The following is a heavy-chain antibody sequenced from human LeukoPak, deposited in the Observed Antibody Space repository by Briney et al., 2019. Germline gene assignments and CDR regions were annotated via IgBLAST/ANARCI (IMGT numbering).Heavy chain of an antibody. CDR2: FYAGDSDT. J-gene: IGHJ6*02. Sequence: RRRESLKTSARGSGYSFLDYWIAWVRQKPGKDLEWMGIFYAGDSDTKYSPSFQGQVTISVDKFVNSAYLEWSSLEASDTAIYYCARPILPDFRMDVWGQGTAVTVYS. CDR1: GYSFLDYW. CDR3: ARPILPDFRMDV. V-gene: IGHV5-51*01. D-gene: IGHD3-3*02.